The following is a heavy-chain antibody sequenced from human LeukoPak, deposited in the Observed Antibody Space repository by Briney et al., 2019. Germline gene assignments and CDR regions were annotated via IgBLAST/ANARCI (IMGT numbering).Heavy chain of an antibody. CDR2: ISYGGTT. D-gene: IGHD3-16*02. J-gene: IGHJ6*02. CDR1: GDSISAYK. CDR3: ARHRFSRSSPKPFAWGIPGAPEGRYHYYGTDV. Sequence: KPSETLSLTCAVSGDSISAYKWGWIRQPPGRGLEWIGSISYGGTTHYNPSVKGRVSISVDTSKNQFSLELNSVTAADSAVYYCARHRFSRSSPKPFAWGIPGAPEGRYHYYGTDVWGQGTTVTVSS. V-gene: IGHV4-39*01.